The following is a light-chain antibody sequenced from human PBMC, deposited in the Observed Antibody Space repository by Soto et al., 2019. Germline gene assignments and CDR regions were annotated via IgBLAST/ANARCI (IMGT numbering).Light chain of an antibody. CDR2: SAS. J-gene: IGKJ1*01. CDR1: QPSGTS. V-gene: IGKV1-39*01. CDR3: LQGYNTFWT. Sequence: DIQMTQSPSSLSASVGDSVTVTCRASQPSGTSLHWYQQRAGKAPKVLISSASRLPSGVSSRFSCSGSGTHFTLTISSLRPEDSATYYCLQGYNTFWTFGQGTKVEIK.